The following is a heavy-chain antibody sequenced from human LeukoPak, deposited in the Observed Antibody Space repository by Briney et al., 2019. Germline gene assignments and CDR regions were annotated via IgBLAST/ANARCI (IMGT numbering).Heavy chain of an antibody. D-gene: IGHD3-10*01. CDR3: ARIRGVNDY. CDR1: GGSFSGYY. J-gene: IGHJ4*02. V-gene: IGHV4-34*01. CDR2: INHSGNT. Sequence: PSETLSLTCAVYGGSFSGYYWSWIRQPPGKGLEWIGEINHSGNTNYNPSLKSRVTISVDTSKNQFSLKLSSVTAADTAVYYCARIRGVNDYWGQGTLVTVSS.